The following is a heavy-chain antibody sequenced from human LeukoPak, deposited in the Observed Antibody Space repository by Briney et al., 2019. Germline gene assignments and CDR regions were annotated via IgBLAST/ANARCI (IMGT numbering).Heavy chain of an antibody. CDR3: ASATEYSSSSGNAFDI. D-gene: IGHD6-6*01. Sequence: ASVKVSCKASGYTFTCYYMHWVRQAPGQGLEWMGWINPNSGGTNYAQKFQGRVTMTRDTSISTAYMELSRLRSDDTAVYYCASATEYSSSSGNAFDIWGQGTMVTVSS. J-gene: IGHJ3*02. V-gene: IGHV1-2*02. CDR1: GYTFTCYY. CDR2: INPNSGGT.